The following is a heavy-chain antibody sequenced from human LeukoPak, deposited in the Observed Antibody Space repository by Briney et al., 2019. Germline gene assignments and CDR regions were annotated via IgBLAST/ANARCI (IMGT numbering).Heavy chain of an antibody. CDR3: AKDRRGGYESFDY. CDR1: GGTFSSYA. D-gene: IGHD5-12*01. CDR2: IIPIFATA. J-gene: IGHJ4*02. V-gene: IGHV1-69*13. Sequence: ASVKVSCKASGGTFSSYAISWVRQAPGQGLEWMGGIIPIFATANYAQKFQGRVTITADESTSTAYMELSSLRAEDTAVYYCAKDRRGGYESFDYWGQGTLVTVSS.